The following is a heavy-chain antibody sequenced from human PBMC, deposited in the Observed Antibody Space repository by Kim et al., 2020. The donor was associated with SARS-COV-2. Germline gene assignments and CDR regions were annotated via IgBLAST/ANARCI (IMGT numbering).Heavy chain of an antibody. CDR1: GFSFSSYA. D-gene: IGHD6-13*01. CDR2: ISSNGGST. J-gene: IGHJ3*02. Sequence: GGSRRLSCSASGFSFSSYAMHWVRQAPGKGLEYVSAISSNGGSTYYADSVKGRFTISRDNSKNTLYLQMSSLRAEDTAVYYCVKGRCSSWYCAFDICGQGTMVTVSS. CDR3: VKGRCSSWYCAFDI. V-gene: IGHV3-64D*09.